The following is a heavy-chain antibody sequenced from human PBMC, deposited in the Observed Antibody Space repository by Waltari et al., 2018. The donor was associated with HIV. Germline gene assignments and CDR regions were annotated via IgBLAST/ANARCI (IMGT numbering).Heavy chain of an antibody. D-gene: IGHD3-22*01. V-gene: IGHV1-8*02. CDR2: RNPNSGNT. CDR1: EYTFINFD. CDR3: ARNSSAKGNRYFYYGLDV. J-gene: IGHJ6*02. Sequence: QVHLVQSGPEVKRPWASVKISCKAYEYTFINFDVNWVRQAAGHGPEWLGWRNPNSGNTASPYKFEDRVTMTRDVSTDTAYMEMSGLTPEDTAIYYCARNSSAKGNRYFYYGLDVWGQGTPVTV.